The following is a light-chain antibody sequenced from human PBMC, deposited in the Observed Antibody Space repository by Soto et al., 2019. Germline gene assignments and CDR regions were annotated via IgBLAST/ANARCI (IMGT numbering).Light chain of an antibody. CDR2: DNS. V-gene: IGLV1-51*01. Sequence: QSVLTQPPSVSVAPGQKVTISCSGSSSNIGDNYVSWYQQLPGTAPKLLIYDNSHRPSGIPDRFSGSKSGTSATLGITGLQTGDEADYYCATWDAYLRAQVFGGGTKLTVL. J-gene: IGLJ2*01. CDR3: ATWDAYLRAQV. CDR1: SSNIGDNY.